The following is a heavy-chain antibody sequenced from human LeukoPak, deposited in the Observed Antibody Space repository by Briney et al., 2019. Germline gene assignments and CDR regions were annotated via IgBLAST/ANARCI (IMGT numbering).Heavy chain of an antibody. V-gene: IGHV3-48*02. Sequence: GGSLRLSCAASGFTFSSYSMNWVRQAPGKGLEWVSYISSSSTIYYADSVKGRFTISRDNAKNSLYLQMNSLRDEDTAVYYCARDVDTVVVTGAFDIWGQGTMVTISS. CDR1: GFTFSSYS. J-gene: IGHJ3*02. D-gene: IGHD2-21*02. CDR3: ARDVDTVVVTGAFDI. CDR2: ISSSSTI.